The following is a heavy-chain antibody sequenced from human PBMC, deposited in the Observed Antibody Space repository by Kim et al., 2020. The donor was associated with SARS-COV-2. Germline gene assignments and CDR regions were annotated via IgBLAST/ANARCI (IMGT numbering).Heavy chain of an antibody. Sequence: SETLSLTCTVSGGSISSSSYYWGWIRQPPGKGLEWIGSIYYSGSTYYNPSLKSRVTISVDTSKNQFSLKLSSVTAADTAVYYCARLGFTSTIFGVAPNGGYGMDVWGQGTTVTVSS. CDR2: IYYSGST. CDR1: GGSISSSSYY. D-gene: IGHD3-3*01. CDR3: ARLGFTSTIFGVAPNGGYGMDV. V-gene: IGHV4-39*01. J-gene: IGHJ6*02.